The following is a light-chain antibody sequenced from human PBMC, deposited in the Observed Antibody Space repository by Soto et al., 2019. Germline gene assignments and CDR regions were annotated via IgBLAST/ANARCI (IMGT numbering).Light chain of an antibody. CDR2: DAS. CDR3: QQYNSMLS. J-gene: IGKJ4*01. CDR1: HDVSRN. Sequence: DIQMTQSPSSLSASEGDRVTITCQSSHDVSRNLNWFQQKPGEAPQLLIYDASNLERGVQSRFSGSGSGTDFTLTISSLQPEDVATYYFQQYNSMLSFGGGTEVEIK. V-gene: IGKV1-33*01.